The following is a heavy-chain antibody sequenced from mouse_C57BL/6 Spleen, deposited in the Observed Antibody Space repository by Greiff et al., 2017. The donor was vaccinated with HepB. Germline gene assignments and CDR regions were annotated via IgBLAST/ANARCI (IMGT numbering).Heavy chain of an antibody. D-gene: IGHD1-1*01. Sequence: EVKVVESGGGLVQPGGSLKLSCAASGFTFSDYGMAWVRQAPRKGPEWVAFISNLAYSIYYADTVTGRFTISRENAKNTLYLEMSSLRSEDTAMYYCARRDGSSYFAYWGQGTLVTVSA. CDR3: ARRDGSSYFAY. J-gene: IGHJ3*01. CDR1: GFTFSDYG. CDR2: ISNLAYSI. V-gene: IGHV5-15*01.